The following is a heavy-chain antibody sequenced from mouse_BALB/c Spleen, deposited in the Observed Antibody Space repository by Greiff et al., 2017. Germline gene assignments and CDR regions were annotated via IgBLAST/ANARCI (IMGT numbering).Heavy chain of an antibody. D-gene: IGHD2-14*01. CDR1: GYSFTSYY. Sequence: VHVKQSGPELMKPGASVKISCKASGYSFTSYYMHWVKQSHGKSLEWIGYIDPFNGGTSYNQKFKGKATLTVDKSSSTAYMHLSSLTSEDSAVYYCATYYRYDEGFAYWGQGTLVTVSA. J-gene: IGHJ3*01. CDR2: IDPFNGGT. V-gene: IGHV1S135*01. CDR3: ATYYRYDEGFAY.